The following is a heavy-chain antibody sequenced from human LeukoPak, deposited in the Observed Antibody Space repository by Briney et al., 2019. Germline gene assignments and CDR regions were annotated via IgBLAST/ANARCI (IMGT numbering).Heavy chain of an antibody. CDR3: AKDLYYYDSSGYSGFDY. CDR2: ISWNSGSI. Sequence: GGSLRLSCAASGFTFDDYAMHWVRQAPGKGLEWVSGISWNSGSIGYADSVKGRFTISRDNAKNSLYLQMNSLRAEDTALYYCAKDLYYYDSSGYSGFDYWGQGTLVTVSS. V-gene: IGHV3-9*01. D-gene: IGHD3-22*01. CDR1: GFTFDDYA. J-gene: IGHJ4*02.